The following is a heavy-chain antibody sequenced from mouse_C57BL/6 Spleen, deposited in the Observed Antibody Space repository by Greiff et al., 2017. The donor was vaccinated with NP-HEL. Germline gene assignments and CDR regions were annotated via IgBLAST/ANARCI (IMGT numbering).Heavy chain of an antibody. J-gene: IGHJ2*01. CDR2: IYPGDGDT. D-gene: IGHD2-4*01. CDR3: AREISDYDFDY. CDR1: GYAFRSYW. V-gene: IGHV1-80*01. Sequence: VQLQESGAELVKPGASVKISCKASGYAFRSYWMNWVKQRPGKGLEWIGQIYPGDGDTNYNGKFKGKATLTADKSSSTAYMQLSSLTSEDSAVYFCAREISDYDFDYWGQGTTLTVSS.